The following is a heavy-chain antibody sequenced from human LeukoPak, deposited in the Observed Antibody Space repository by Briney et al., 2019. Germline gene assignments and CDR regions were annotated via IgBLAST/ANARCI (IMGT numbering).Heavy chain of an antibody. Sequence: AGGSLRLSCAASGFTVSSNYMIWVRQAPGKGLEWVSIIYNDGGTNYADTVKGRLTISRDNSKNTLYVQMNSLRAEDTAVYYCARGGYSYDRSPRYYFDYWGQGTLVTVSS. D-gene: IGHD3-22*01. V-gene: IGHV3-66*02. CDR2: IYNDGGT. CDR3: ARGGYSYDRSPRYYFDY. J-gene: IGHJ4*02. CDR1: GFTVSSNY.